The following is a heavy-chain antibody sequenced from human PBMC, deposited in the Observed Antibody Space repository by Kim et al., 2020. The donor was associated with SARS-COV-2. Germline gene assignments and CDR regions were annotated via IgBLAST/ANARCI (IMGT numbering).Heavy chain of an antibody. CDR3: AGGDSSGWYLRYYYYGIDD. D-gene: IGHD6-19*01. J-gene: IGHJ6*02. Sequence: SVKVSCKASGGTFSSYAISWVRQAPGQGLEWMGGIIPIFGTANYAQKFQGRVTITADESTSTAYMELSSLRSEDTAVYYCAGGDSSGWYLRYYYYGIDDWGQGTTVTVSS. CDR1: GGTFSSYA. CDR2: IIPIFGTA. V-gene: IGHV1-69*13.